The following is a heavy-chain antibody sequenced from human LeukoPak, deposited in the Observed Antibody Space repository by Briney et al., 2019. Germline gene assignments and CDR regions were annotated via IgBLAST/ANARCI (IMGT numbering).Heavy chain of an antibody. V-gene: IGHV1-3*01. J-gene: IGHJ3*02. CDR1: GYTFTSYA. CDR2: INAGNGNT. CDR3: ARDLGYCSSTSCHDAFDI. Sequence: ASVKVSCKASGYTFTSYAMHWVRQAPGQRLEWMGWINAGNGNTKYSQKFQGRVTITRDTSASTAYMELSSLRSEDTAVYYCARDLGYCSSTSCHDAFDIWGQGTMVTVSA. D-gene: IGHD2-2*03.